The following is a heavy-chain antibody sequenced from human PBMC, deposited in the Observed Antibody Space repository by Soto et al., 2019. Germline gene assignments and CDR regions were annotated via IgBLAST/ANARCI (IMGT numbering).Heavy chain of an antibody. Sequence: QVQLVQSGAEVKKPGSSVKVSCKASGGTFSSYAISWVRQAPGQGLEWMGGIIPIFGTANYAQKFQGRVTITADEYTSTDYMELSSLRSEDTDVYYCARALRGYSYGAAYYFDYWGQGTLVTVSS. CDR1: GGTFSSYA. V-gene: IGHV1-69*01. CDR3: ARALRGYSYGAAYYFDY. D-gene: IGHD5-18*01. J-gene: IGHJ4*02. CDR2: IIPIFGTA.